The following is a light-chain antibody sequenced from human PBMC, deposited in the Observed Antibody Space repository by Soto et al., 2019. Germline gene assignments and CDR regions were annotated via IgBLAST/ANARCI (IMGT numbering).Light chain of an antibody. V-gene: IGKV1-5*03. Sequence: DIQMTQSPSTLSASVGDRVTITCRASQSISIWLAWYQQKPGKAPKVLIYKASALESGVPSRFSGSGSGTELTLTISSLEPDDFATYYCQQYNGYSQTFGQGTKVEIK. J-gene: IGKJ1*01. CDR3: QQYNGYSQT. CDR2: KAS. CDR1: QSISIW.